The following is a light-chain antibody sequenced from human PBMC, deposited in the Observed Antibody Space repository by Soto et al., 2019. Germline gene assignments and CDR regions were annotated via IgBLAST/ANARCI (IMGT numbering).Light chain of an antibody. V-gene: IGKV1-9*01. CDR1: QGIRSY. CDR3: QQLSSYPIT. CDR2: TAS. Sequence: DIQLTQSPSFLSASVGDRVTITCRASQGIRSYAAWYQQTPGKAPNLLIYTASALQGGVPSRFSGSGSGTEFTLTISSLQPEDCAIYYCQQLSSYPITFGQGTRLEIK. J-gene: IGKJ5*01.